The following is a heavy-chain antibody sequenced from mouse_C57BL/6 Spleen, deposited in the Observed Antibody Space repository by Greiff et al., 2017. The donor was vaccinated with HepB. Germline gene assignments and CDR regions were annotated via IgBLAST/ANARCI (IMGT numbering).Heavy chain of an antibody. J-gene: IGHJ4*01. V-gene: IGHV1-82*01. CDR3: ARPLTTVVATEAMDY. Sequence: VQLKESGPELVKPGASVKISCKASGYSFSSSWMNWVKQRPGKGLEWIGRIYPGDGDTNYNGKFKGKATLTADKSSSTAYMQLSSLTSEDSAVYFCARPLTTVVATEAMDYWGQGTSVTVSS. CDR2: IYPGDGDT. CDR1: GYSFSSSW. D-gene: IGHD1-1*01.